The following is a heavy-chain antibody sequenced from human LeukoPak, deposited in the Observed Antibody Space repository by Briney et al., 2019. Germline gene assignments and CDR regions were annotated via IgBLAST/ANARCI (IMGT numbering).Heavy chain of an antibody. V-gene: IGHV1-69*13. CDR2: IIPIFGTA. D-gene: IGHD5-24*01. CDR3: ASSGVEMATIRERYFDY. Sequence: SVKVSCKASGGTFSSYAISWVRQAPGQGLEWMGGIIPIFGTANYAQNFQGRVTITADESTSTAYMELSSLRSEDTAVYYCASSGVEMATIRERYFDYWGQGTLVTVSS. CDR1: GGTFSSYA. J-gene: IGHJ4*02.